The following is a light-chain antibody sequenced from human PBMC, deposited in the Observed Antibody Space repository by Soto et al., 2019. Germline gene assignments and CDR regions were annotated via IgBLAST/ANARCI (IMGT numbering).Light chain of an antibody. Sequence: ELVLTQSPGPLSLSPGETATLSCRASRSVSNNYLAWYQQKPGQAPRRLIYGASSRATGIPDRFSGSGSGTDFTLTISSLQPDDFATYYCQQYNSYFWTFGQGAKVDIK. CDR3: QQYNSYFWT. CDR1: RSVSNNY. V-gene: IGKV3-20*01. J-gene: IGKJ1*01. CDR2: GAS.